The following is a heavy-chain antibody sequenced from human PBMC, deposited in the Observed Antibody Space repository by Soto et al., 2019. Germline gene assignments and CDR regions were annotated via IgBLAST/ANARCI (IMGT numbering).Heavy chain of an antibody. CDR1: GGSISSYY. CDR2: IYYSGST. Sequence: SETLSLTCTVSGGSISSYYWSWIRQPPGKGLEWIGYIYYSGSTNYNPSLKSRVTISVDTSKNQFSLKLSSVTAADTAVYYCARAAGVATFYYYYYMDVWGKGTTVTVSS. V-gene: IGHV4-59*01. CDR3: ARAAGVATFYYYYYMDV. J-gene: IGHJ6*03. D-gene: IGHD5-12*01.